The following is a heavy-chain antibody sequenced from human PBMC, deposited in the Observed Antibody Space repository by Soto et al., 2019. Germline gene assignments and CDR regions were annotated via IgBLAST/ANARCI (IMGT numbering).Heavy chain of an antibody. Sequence: ASVKVSCKASGYTFTGYYMHWVRQAPGQGLEWMGWINPNSGGTNYAQKFQGWVTMTRDTSISTAYMELSRLRSDDTAVYYCAREGAQLGIKPDYYGMDVWGQGTTVTVSS. J-gene: IGHJ6*02. CDR2: INPNSGGT. CDR1: GYTFTGYY. D-gene: IGHD7-27*01. CDR3: AREGAQLGIKPDYYGMDV. V-gene: IGHV1-2*04.